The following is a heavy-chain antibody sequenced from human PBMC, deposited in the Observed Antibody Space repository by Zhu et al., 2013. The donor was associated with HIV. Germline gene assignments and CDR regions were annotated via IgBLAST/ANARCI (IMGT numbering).Heavy chain of an antibody. J-gene: IGHJ6*03. CDR3: ARRSGGYGYFGAYYYYMDV. V-gene: IGHV4-30-4*01. D-gene: IGHD5-18*01. Sequence: QVQLQESGPGLVKPSQTLSLTCTVSGGSISSGDYYWSWIRQPPGKGLEWIGYIYYSGSTYYNPSLKSRVTISVDTSKNQFSLKLSSVTAADTAVYYCARRSGGYGYFGAYYYYMDVWGKGTTVTVSS. CDR2: IYYSGST. CDR1: GGSISSGDYY.